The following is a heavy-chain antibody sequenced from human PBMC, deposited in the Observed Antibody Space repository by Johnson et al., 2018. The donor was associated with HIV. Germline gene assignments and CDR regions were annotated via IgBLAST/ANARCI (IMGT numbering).Heavy chain of an antibody. D-gene: IGHD6-13*01. CDR2: IWYDGSNK. Sequence: QVQLVESGGGLIQPGGSLRLSCAASGFTFSDYYMSWIRQGTGKGLEWVAVIWYDGSNKYYADSVKGRFTISRDNSKNKLYLQRNSLRAEDTAVYYCANNLQQLATKDAFNIWGQGTMVTVSS. V-gene: IGHV3-33*08. CDR1: GFTFSDYY. CDR3: ANNLQQLATKDAFNI. J-gene: IGHJ3*02.